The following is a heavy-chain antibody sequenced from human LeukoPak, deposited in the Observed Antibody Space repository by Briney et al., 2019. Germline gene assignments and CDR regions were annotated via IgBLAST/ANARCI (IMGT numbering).Heavy chain of an antibody. D-gene: IGHD3-22*01. Sequence: GGSLRLSCAASGFTFSSYGMSWVRQAPGKGLEWVSGISGSGGSTYYADSVKGRFTISRDNSKNTLYLQMNSLRAEDTAVYYCASRDYYDSSGYYGYWGQGTLVTVSS. J-gene: IGHJ4*02. V-gene: IGHV3-23*01. CDR3: ASRDYYDSSGYYGY. CDR1: GFTFSSYG. CDR2: ISGSGGST.